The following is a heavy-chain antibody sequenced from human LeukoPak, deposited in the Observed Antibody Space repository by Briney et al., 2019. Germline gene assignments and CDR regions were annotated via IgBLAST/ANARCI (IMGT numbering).Heavy chain of an antibody. V-gene: IGHV3-23*01. CDR1: GFSLSNLA. J-gene: IGHJ3*02. D-gene: IGHD3-22*01. Sequence: TGGSLRLSCTASGFSLSNLAMTWVRQAPGRGLEWVSAISGSGGSTYYADSVKGRFTISRDNSKNTLYLQMNSLRAEDTAVYYCAVVVVIIPPDAFDIWGQGTMVTVSS. CDR3: AVVVVIIPPDAFDI. CDR2: ISGSGGST.